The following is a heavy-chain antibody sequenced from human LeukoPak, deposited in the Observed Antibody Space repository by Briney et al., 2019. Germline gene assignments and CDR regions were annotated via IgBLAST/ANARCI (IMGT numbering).Heavy chain of an antibody. CDR2: IASNSEYK. D-gene: IGHD3-3*01. CDR1: GFAFSSYS. V-gene: IGHV3-21*06. J-gene: IGHJ4*02. CDR3: ARSITTFGRIIDRFDY. Sequence: GSLILSCAASGFAFSSYSLNWVRQVPGKGLEWVSCIASNSEYKYYADSVKGRFTISRDSAKNSVHLQMNSLRTDDTAVYYCARSITTFGRIIDRFDYWGQGILVTVSS.